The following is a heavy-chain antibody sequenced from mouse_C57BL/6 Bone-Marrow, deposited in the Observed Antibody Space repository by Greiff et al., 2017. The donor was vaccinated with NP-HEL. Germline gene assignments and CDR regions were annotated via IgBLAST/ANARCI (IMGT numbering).Heavy chain of an antibody. V-gene: IGHV1-81*01. CDR2: IYPRSGNT. CDR3: AREGKIYYDYDDYFDY. Sequence: QVQLKESGAELARPGASVKLSCKASGYTFTSYGISWVKQRTGQGLEWIGEIYPRSGNTYYNEKFKGKATLTADKSSSTAYMELRSLTSEDSAVYFCAREGKIYYDYDDYFDYWGQGTTLTVSS. J-gene: IGHJ2*01. D-gene: IGHD2-4*01. CDR1: GYTFTSYG.